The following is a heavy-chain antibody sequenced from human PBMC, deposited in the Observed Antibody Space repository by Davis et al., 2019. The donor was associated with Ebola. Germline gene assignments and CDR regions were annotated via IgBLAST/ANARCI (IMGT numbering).Heavy chain of an antibody. CDR3: ASGRNNWFDL. V-gene: IGHV4-59*01. Sequence: GSLRLSCTVSGGPISSYYWSWIRQPPGKGLEWIGYFYYSGSPKYNPSLKSRAIISVDTSKNQFYLKLSSVTAADTAVYYCASGRNNWFDLWGQGTLVTVSS. CDR1: GGPISSYY. J-gene: IGHJ5*02. D-gene: IGHD2-15*01. CDR2: FYYSGSP.